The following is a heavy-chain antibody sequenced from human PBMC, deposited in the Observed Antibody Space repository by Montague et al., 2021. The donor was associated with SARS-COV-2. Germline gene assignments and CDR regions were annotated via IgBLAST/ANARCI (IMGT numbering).Heavy chain of an antibody. CDR2: IYYIGNT. V-gene: IGHV4-59*01. CDR3: ARGRGRYFDSGSYNWLDS. J-gene: IGHJ5*01. Sequence: SETLSLTCTVSGGSISPYYWTWIRQPLGKGLEWIGYIYYIGNTTYKPSLKSRVTISVGTFKNQFSLNLKSVTAADTAVYYCARGRGRYFDSGSYNWLDSWGQRTLGTGSS. CDR1: GGSISPYY. D-gene: IGHD3-10*01.